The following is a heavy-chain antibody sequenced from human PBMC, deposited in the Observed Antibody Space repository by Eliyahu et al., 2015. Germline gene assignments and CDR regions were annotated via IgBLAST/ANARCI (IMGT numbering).Heavy chain of an antibody. J-gene: IGHJ4*02. CDR1: GGSISSGGYX. D-gene: IGHD6-19*01. V-gene: IGHV4-31*03. CDR2: IYYSGST. Sequence: QVQLQESGPGLVKPSQTLSLTCTVSGGSISSGGYXWXWIRQHPGKGLEWIGYIYYSGSTYYNPSLKSRVTISVDTSKNQFSLKLSSVTAADTAVYYCARDSRLSSGWYSQGPNFDYWGQGTLVTVSS. CDR3: ARDSRLSSGWYSQGPNFDY.